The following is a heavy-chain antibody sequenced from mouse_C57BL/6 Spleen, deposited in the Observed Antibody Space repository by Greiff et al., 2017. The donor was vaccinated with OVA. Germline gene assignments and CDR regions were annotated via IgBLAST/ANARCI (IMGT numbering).Heavy chain of an antibody. CDR2: INPNNGGT. J-gene: IGHJ3*01. V-gene: IGHV1-26*01. D-gene: IGHD2-4*01. Sequence: EVQLQQSGPELVKPGASVKISCKASGYTFTDYYMNWVKQSHGKSLEWIGDINPNNGGTSYNQKFKGKATLTVDKSSSTAYMELRSLTSEDSAVYYCARWQIYYDYLFAYWGQGTLVTVSA. CDR3: ARWQIYYDYLFAY. CDR1: GYTFTDYY.